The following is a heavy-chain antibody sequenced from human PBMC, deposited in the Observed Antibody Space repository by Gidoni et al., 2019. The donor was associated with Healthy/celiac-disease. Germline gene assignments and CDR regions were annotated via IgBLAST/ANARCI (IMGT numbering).Heavy chain of an antibody. J-gene: IGHJ6*02. CDR2: ISYDGSNK. CDR1: GFTFSSYA. CDR3: ARDHIATVLYYYGMDV. Sequence: QVQLVESGGGVVQPGRSLRLSCAASGFTFSSYAMHWVRQAPGNGLEWVAVISYDGSNKYYADSVKGRFTISRDNSKNTLYLQMNSLRAEDTAVYYCARDHIATVLYYYGMDVWGQGTTVTVSS. D-gene: IGHD4-17*01. V-gene: IGHV3-30-3*01.